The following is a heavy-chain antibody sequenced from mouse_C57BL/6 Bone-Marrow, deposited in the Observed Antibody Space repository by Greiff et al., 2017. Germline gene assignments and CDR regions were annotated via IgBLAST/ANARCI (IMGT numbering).Heavy chain of an antibody. CDR2: INPNNGGT. Sequence: EVQLQQSGPELVKPGASVKISCKASGYTFTDYYMNWVKQSHGKSLEWIGDINPNNGGTSYNQKFKGKATLTVDKSSSTAYIELRSLTSANSAVYCCARSGDFDYWGQGTTLTVSS. CDR1: GYTFTDYY. CDR3: ARSGDFDY. V-gene: IGHV1-26*01. J-gene: IGHJ2*01.